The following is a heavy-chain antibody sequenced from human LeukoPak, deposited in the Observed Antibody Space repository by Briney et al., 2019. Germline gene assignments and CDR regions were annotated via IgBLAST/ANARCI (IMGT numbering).Heavy chain of an antibody. D-gene: IGHD3-22*01. Sequence: ASVKVSCKASGYTFTGYYMHWVRQAPGQGLEWMGWINPNSGGTNYAQKFQGRVTMTRDTSISTAYMELSRLRSEDTAVYCCARGRYYDSSGYFGRPSDAFDIWGQGTVVTVSS. CDR2: INPNSGGT. CDR3: ARGRYYDSSGYFGRPSDAFDI. CDR1: GYTFTGYY. J-gene: IGHJ3*02. V-gene: IGHV1-2*02.